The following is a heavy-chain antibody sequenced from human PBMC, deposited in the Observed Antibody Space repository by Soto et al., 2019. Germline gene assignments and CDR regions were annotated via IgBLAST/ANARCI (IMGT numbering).Heavy chain of an antibody. CDR2: ISYDGSNK. V-gene: IGHV3-30*03. J-gene: IGHJ5*02. CDR3: ARGRRRCGGSCLNWFDP. CDR1: GFTFSSYG. Sequence: PGGSLRLSCAASGFTFSSYGMHWVRQAPGKGLEWVAVISYDGSNKYYADSVKGRFTISRDNAKNSPYLQMNSLRAQDTAVYYCARGRRRCGGSCLNWFDPWGQGTLVTVSS. D-gene: IGHD2-15*01.